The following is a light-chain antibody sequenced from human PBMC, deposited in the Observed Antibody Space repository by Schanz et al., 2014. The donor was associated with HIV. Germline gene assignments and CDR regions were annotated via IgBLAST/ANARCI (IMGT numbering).Light chain of an antibody. J-gene: IGLJ2*01. Sequence: QSVLTQPASVSGSPGQSITISCTGSSTDVGGYDLVSWYQQHPGQVPKLMIYGVDKRPSGVSHRFSGAKSGNTASLTISGLQAEDEADYYCCSFADINNLVFGGGTKVTVL. CDR2: GVD. V-gene: IGLV2-23*02. CDR3: CSFADINNLV. CDR1: STDVGGYDL.